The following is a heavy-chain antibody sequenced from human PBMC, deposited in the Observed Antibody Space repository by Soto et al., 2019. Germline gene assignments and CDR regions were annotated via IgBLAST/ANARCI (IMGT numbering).Heavy chain of an antibody. CDR2: ISDSGAT. J-gene: IGHJ3*02. CDR3: ARHLGVGARDALDI. D-gene: IGHD3-16*01. Sequence: QVQLQESGPGLVKPSETLSLTCSVSGGSISNYYWTWIRQPPGKGLEWIGYISDSGATNYNPSLKSRVTISVDTSKNQVSLKMSSVTAADTAIYYCARHLGVGARDALDIWGQGTMVTMSS. CDR1: GGSISNYY. V-gene: IGHV4-59*08.